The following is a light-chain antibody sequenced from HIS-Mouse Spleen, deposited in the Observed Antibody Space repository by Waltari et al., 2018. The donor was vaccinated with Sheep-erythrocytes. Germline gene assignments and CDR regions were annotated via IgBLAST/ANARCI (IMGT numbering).Light chain of an antibody. Sequence: DIVMTQSPDSLAVSLGERATINCKSSQSVLYSSNHKNYLAWYQQKQGQPPELLIFLASTRESGVPDRFSGSGSGTDFTLTISSLQAEDVAVYYCQQYYSTPPTFGQGTKVEIK. CDR2: LAS. CDR1: QSVLYSSNHKNY. V-gene: IGKV4-1*01. CDR3: QQYYSTPPT. J-gene: IGKJ1*01.